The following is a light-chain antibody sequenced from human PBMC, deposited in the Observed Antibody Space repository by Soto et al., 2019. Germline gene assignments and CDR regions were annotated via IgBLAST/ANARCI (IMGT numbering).Light chain of an antibody. CDR3: QQYDNWLPYT. CDR2: GAS. V-gene: IGKV3-15*01. J-gene: IGKJ2*01. Sequence: EIVMTQSPATLSVSPGERATLSCRASQSISSNLAWYQQKPGQAPRLLIYGASTRATGIPGRISGSGSGTEFTLTISSLQSEDFAVYYCQQYDNWLPYTFGQGTKLEIK. CDR1: QSISSN.